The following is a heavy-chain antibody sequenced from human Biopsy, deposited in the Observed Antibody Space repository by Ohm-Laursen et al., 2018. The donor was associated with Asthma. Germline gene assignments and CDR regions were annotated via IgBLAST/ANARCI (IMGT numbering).Heavy chain of an antibody. Sequence: SETLSLTCSVYGGSISSFYWSWIRQSPEKGLEWMGYVYWTGSTNYNPSLKSRITMSVDTSKNRMFLELTSVTAADTAIYYCMRAVRNEQWLAPFDFWGQGTLVTVSS. CDR1: GGSISSFY. CDR2: VYWTGST. CDR3: MRAVRNEQWLAPFDF. D-gene: IGHD6-19*01. J-gene: IGHJ4*02. V-gene: IGHV4-59*01.